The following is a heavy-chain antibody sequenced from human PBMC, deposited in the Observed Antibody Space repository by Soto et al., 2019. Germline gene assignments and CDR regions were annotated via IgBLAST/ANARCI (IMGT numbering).Heavy chain of an antibody. V-gene: IGHV3-30*18. Sequence: QVQLVESGGGVVQPGRSLRLSCAASGFTFSSYGMHWVRQAPGKGLEWVAVISYDGSNKYYADSVKGRFTISRDNSKNTLYLQMNSLRAEDTAVYYCAKDLGRIAADAFDIWCQGTMVTVSS. CDR3: AKDLGRIAADAFDI. J-gene: IGHJ3*02. CDR1: GFTFSSYG. D-gene: IGHD6-25*01. CDR2: ISYDGSNK.